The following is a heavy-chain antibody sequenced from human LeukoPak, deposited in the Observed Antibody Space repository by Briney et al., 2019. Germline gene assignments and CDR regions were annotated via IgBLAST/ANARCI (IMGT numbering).Heavy chain of an antibody. CDR2: FDPEDGET. D-gene: IGHD3-10*01. Sequence: SVKVSCKVSGYTLTELSMHWVRQAPGKGLEWMGGFDPEDGETIYAQKFQGRVTMTEDTSTDTAYMEPSSLRSEDTAVYYCATAKGYYYAVFDYWGQGTLVTVSS. J-gene: IGHJ4*02. CDR1: GYTLTELS. CDR3: ATAKGYYYAVFDY. V-gene: IGHV1-24*01.